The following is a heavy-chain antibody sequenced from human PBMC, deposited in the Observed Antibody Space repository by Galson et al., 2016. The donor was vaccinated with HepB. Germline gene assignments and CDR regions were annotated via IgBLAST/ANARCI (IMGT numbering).Heavy chain of an antibody. V-gene: IGHV3-21*01. CDR3: ARVLIAPAAVDF. CDR1: GFTFSNYG. CDR2: ISGSSGYI. J-gene: IGHJ4*02. D-gene: IGHD2-2*01. Sequence: SLRLSCAASGFTFSNYGMNWVRQAPGKGLEWISSISGSSGYIYYAESLKGRFTISRDNAKSSLFLQMNRLTVEDTAVYFCARVLIAPAAVDFWGPGALVTVSA.